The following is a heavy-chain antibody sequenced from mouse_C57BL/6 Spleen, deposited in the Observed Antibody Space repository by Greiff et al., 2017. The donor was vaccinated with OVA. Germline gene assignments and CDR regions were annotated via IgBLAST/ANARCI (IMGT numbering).Heavy chain of an antibody. Sequence: EVHLVESGPGLVKPSQSLSLTCSVTGYSITSGYYWNWIRQFPGNKLEWMGYISYDGSNNYNPSLKNRISITRDTSKNQFFLKLNSVTTEDTATYYCAREGREDYFDYWGQGTTLTVSS. CDR2: ISYDGSN. J-gene: IGHJ2*01. CDR3: AREGREDYFDY. CDR1: GYSITSGYY. V-gene: IGHV3-6*01.